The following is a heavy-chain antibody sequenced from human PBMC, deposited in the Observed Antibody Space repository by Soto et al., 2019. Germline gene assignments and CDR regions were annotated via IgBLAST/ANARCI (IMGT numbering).Heavy chain of an antibody. CDR1: GYTFSNYG. J-gene: IGHJ5*02. D-gene: IGHD2-2*01. CDR2: ISLYSDGT. V-gene: IGHV1-18*01. Sequence: ASVKVACKTSGYTFSNYGITWVLQVPGQPLEWLGWISLYSDGTNYAQKFQGRVSMTTDTSPTTAYMELRSLRSDDTAVYYCARVVPGAEAWFGPWGQGTLVTVSS. CDR3: ARVVPGAEAWFGP.